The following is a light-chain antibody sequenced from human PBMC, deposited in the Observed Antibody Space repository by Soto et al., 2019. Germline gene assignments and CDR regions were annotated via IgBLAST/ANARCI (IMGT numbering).Light chain of an antibody. CDR1: QSVSSN. Sequence: EIVLTQSPGTLSLSPGERATLSCRASQSVSSNLAWYQQKPGQAPRLLIYGVHSRATGIPDRFSGSGSGTDFTLTISRLDAEDSAVYYCQQYGSSAWTFGQGTKVDIK. V-gene: IGKV3-20*01. CDR2: GVH. CDR3: QQYGSSAWT. J-gene: IGKJ1*01.